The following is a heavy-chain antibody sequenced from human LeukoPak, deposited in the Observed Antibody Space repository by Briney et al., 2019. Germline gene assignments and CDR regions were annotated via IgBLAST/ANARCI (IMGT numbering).Heavy chain of an antibody. Sequence: PGGSLRLSCAASGFTVSVNYMSWVRQAPGKGLDWVSVIYSGGSTYYADSVKGRFTISRDNSKNTVYLQMSSLRAEDTAVYYCARDGSYARSFDYWGQGTLVTVSS. CDR2: IYSGGST. CDR3: ARDGSYARSFDY. V-gene: IGHV3-53*01. D-gene: IGHD2-2*01. J-gene: IGHJ4*02. CDR1: GFTVSVNY.